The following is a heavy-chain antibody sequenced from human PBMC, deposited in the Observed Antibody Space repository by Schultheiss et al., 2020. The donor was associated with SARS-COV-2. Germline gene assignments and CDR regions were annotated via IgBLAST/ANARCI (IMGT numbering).Heavy chain of an antibody. Sequence: GESLKISCAASGFTFSDYYMSWVRQAPGKGLEWIGFIRRRTYGGTAEYAASVKGRFTISRDDSKSVAYLQMNSLKTEDTAVYYCTKPWGDYVYPYYFDYWGQGALVTVSS. J-gene: IGHJ4*02. CDR3: TKPWGDYVYPYYFDY. CDR1: GFTFSDYY. CDR2: IRRRTYGGTA. D-gene: IGHD4-17*01. V-gene: IGHV3-49*04.